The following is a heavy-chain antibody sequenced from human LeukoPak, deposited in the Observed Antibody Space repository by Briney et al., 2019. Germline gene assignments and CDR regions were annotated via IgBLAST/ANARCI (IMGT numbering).Heavy chain of an antibody. CDR1: GGSFSGYY. Sequence: SETLSLTCAVYGGSFSGYYWSWIRQPPGKGLEWIGEINHSGSTNYNPSLKSRVTISVDTSKNQFSLKLSSVTAADTAVYYCARGDRYCSSTSCYTPNFDYWGQGTLVTVSS. CDR2: INHSGST. J-gene: IGHJ4*02. D-gene: IGHD2-2*02. CDR3: ARGDRYCSSTSCYTPNFDY. V-gene: IGHV4-34*01.